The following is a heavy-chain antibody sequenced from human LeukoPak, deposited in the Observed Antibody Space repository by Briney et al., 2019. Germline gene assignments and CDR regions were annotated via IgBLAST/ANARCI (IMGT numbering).Heavy chain of an antibody. J-gene: IGHJ3*02. Sequence: ASVKVSCKASGYTFTGYYMHWVRQAPGQGLEWMGWLNPNSGGTNYAQKFQGRVTMTRDTSISTAYMELSRLRSDDTAVYYCAREVTTMVRGVRAFDIWGQGTMVTVSS. CDR2: LNPNSGGT. V-gene: IGHV1-2*02. CDR3: AREVTTMVRGVRAFDI. D-gene: IGHD3-10*01. CDR1: GYTFTGYY.